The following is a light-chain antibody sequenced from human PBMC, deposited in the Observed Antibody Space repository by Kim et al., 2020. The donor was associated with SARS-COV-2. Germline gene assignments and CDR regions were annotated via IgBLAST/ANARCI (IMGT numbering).Light chain of an antibody. CDR3: QQYNNWPLT. CDR1: QRVSSN. J-gene: IGKJ4*01. CDR2: GAS. Sequence: VSPGERATLSCRASQRVSSNLAWYQQKPGQAPRLLIYGASPRATGIPARFSGSGSGTEFTLTISSLQSEDFAVYYCQQYNNWPLTFGGGTKVDIK. V-gene: IGKV3-15*01.